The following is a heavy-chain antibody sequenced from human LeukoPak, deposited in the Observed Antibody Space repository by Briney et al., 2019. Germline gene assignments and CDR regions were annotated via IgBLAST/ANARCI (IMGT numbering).Heavy chain of an antibody. J-gene: IGHJ4*02. CDR3: AKSLAVPGSPDY. CDR2: VSGSGGNT. Sequence: GGSLRLSCAASGFTFTNSAMTWVRQGPGKGLEGVSTVSGSGGNTYYADSVKGRFTISRDNSENTLYLQMNSLRAQDTAVYYCAKSLAVPGSPDYWGLGTLVTVSS. D-gene: IGHD6-19*01. V-gene: IGHV3-23*01. CDR1: GFTFTNSA.